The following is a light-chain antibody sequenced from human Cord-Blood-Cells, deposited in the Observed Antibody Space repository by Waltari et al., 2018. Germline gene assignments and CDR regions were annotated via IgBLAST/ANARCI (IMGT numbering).Light chain of an antibody. CDR1: TSAFGGYNY. CDR3: CSYAGSYTYV. Sequence: QSPLTQPRSVSGSPGQSATISCTVTTSAFGGYNYVSWYQQHPGKAPKLLLYDVRKRPSGVPDRFSGSKSGNTASLTSSGLQAEDEADYYCCSYAGSYTYVFGTGTKVTVL. CDR2: DVR. V-gene: IGLV2-11*01. J-gene: IGLJ1*01.